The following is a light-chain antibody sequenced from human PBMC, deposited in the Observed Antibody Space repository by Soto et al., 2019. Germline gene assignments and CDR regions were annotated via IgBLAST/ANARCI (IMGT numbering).Light chain of an antibody. CDR2: DAS. Sequence: EFVLKLSPATVSLSPGERATLSCRASQSVSSYLAWYQQKPGQAPRLLIYDASNRATGIPARFSGSGSGTDFTLTISSLEPEDFAVYYCQQRSNWITFGQGTRLEIK. CDR3: QQRSNWIT. V-gene: IGKV3-11*01. CDR1: QSVSSY. J-gene: IGKJ5*01.